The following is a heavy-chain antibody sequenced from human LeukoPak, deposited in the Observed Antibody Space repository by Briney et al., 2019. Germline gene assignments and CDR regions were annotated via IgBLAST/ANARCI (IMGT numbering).Heavy chain of an antibody. CDR3: ALGNCPTTSCYPGVAFDI. V-gene: IGHV4-59*08. CDR2: IYYSGST. CDR1: GGSISSYY. J-gene: IGHJ3*02. Sequence: SETLSLTCTVSGGSISSYYWSWIRQPPGKGLEWIGYIYYSGSTNYNPSLQSRVTISVDTSKNQFSLKLTSVTAADTAVYYCALGNCPTTSCYPGVAFDIWGQGTMVTVSS. D-gene: IGHD2-2*01.